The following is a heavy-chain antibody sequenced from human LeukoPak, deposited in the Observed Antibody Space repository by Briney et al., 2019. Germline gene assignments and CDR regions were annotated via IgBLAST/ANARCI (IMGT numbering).Heavy chain of an antibody. J-gene: IGHJ4*02. Sequence: ASVTVSFTASGYTFTGYYMHWVRQAPGQGLEWMGRINPNSGGTNYAQKFQGRVTMTRDTSISTAYMELSRLRSDDTAVYYCARVQDNWNDGFDYWGQGTLVTVSS. CDR3: ARVQDNWNDGFDY. D-gene: IGHD1-1*01. V-gene: IGHV1-2*06. CDR1: GYTFTGYY. CDR2: INPNSGGT.